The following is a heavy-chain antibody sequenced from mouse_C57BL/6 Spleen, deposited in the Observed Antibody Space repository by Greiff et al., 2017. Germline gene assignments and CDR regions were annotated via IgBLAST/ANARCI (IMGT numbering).Heavy chain of an antibody. CDR3: ARHGYDAWFAY. D-gene: IGHD2-2*01. J-gene: IGHJ3*01. V-gene: IGHV5-6*01. Sequence: EVKLVESGGDLVKPGGSLKLSCAASGFTFSSYGMSWVRQTPDKRLEWVATISSGGGYTYYPDRVKGRFTISRDNAKNTLYLQMSSLKSEDTAVYYCARHGYDAWFAYWGQGTLVTVAA. CDR1: GFTFSSYG. CDR2: ISSGGGYT.